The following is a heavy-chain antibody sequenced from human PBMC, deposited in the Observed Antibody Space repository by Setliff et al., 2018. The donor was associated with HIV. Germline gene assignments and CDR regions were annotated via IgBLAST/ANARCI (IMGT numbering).Heavy chain of an antibody. CDR1: RFTFQNFA. J-gene: IGHJ4*02. CDR2: ISGSGHNS. Sequence: GESLKISCIASRFTFQNFAMNWVRHFPGKGLEWVAAISGSGHNSTYSDSVKGRFTISRDNSNKTLHLQLTRLRVEDTAVYYCARSAIFGVVWGQGTLVTV. V-gene: IGHV3-23*01. D-gene: IGHD3-3*01. CDR3: ARSAIFGVV.